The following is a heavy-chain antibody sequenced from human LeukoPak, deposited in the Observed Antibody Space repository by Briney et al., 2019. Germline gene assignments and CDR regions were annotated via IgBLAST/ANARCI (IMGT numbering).Heavy chain of an antibody. V-gene: IGHV4-39*07. J-gene: IGHJ4*02. CDR1: GGSISSSSYY. Sequence: SETLSLTCTVSGGSISSSSYYWGWIRQPPGKGLEWIGSIYYSGSTYYNPSLKSRVTISVDTSKNQFSLKLSSVTAADTAVYYCARGIAARPVGWGQGTLVTVSS. D-gene: IGHD6-6*01. CDR3: ARGIAARPVG. CDR2: IYYSGST.